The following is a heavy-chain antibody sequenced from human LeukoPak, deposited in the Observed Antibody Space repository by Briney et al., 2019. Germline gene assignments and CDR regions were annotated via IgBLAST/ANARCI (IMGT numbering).Heavy chain of an antibody. CDR1: GYTFTGYY. CDR2: INPNSGGT. V-gene: IGHV1-2*02. Sequence: ASVKVSCKASGYTFTGYYMHRVRQAPGQGLEWMGWINPNSGGTNYAQKFQGRVTMTRDTSISTAYMELSRPRSDDTAVYYCARGRRPYYGMDVWGQGTTVTVSS. J-gene: IGHJ6*02. CDR3: ARGRRPYYGMDV.